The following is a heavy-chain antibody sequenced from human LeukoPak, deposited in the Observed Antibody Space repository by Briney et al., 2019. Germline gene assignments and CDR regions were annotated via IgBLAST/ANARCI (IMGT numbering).Heavy chain of an antibody. CDR2: INHSGST. V-gene: IGHV4-34*01. CDR3: ARGGGSGWYIDY. Sequence: SETLSLTCAVYGGSFSDYYWSWVRQPPGKGLEWIGEINHSGSTNYNPSLKSRVTISVDTSKNQFSLKLSSVTAADTAVYYRARGGGSGWYIDYWGQGLLVTVSS. CDR1: GGSFSDYY. D-gene: IGHD6-19*01. J-gene: IGHJ4*02.